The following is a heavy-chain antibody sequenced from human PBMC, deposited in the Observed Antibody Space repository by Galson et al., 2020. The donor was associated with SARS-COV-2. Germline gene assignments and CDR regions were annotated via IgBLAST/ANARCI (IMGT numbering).Heavy chain of an antibody. CDR3: ARAGFENYYDNSGSFAFDF. CDR1: GFTFNTYA. D-gene: IGHD3-22*01. V-gene: IGHV3-30*04. Sequence: GGSLRLSCVGSGFTFNTYAMQWVRQAPGKGLEWMAYISYDGSIEYYADSVKGRFTISRENSKNTLYLQMNSLGPEDTVVYYCARAGFENYYDNSGSFAFDFWGQGTMVTVSS. J-gene: IGHJ3*01. CDR2: ISYDGSIE.